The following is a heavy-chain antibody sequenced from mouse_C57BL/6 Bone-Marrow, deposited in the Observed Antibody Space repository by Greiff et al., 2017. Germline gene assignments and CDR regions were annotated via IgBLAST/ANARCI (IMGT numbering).Heavy chain of an antibody. CDR1: GYTFTSYW. CDR3: ARGRYACYCAWFAY. CDR2: IYPGRGST. D-gene: IGHD2-3*01. J-gene: IGHJ3*01. V-gene: IGHV1-55*01. Sequence: VQLQQPGAELVKPGASVKMSCKASGYTFTSYWITWVKQRPGQGLEWIGDIYPGRGSTNYNEKFKSKATLTVDTSSSTAYMQLSCLTSEDSAVYYCARGRYACYCAWFAYWGQGTLVTVSA.